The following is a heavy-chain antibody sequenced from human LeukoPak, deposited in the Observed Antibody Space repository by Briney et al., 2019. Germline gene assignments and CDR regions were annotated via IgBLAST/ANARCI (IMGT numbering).Heavy chain of an antibody. CDR2: IYSGGST. Sequence: PGGSLRLSCAASGFTFSNYAMHWVRQAPGRGLEWVSVIYSGGSTYYADSVKGRFTISRDNAKNSLYLQMNSLRAEDTALYHCARRIAVAGTDAFDIWGQGTMVTVSS. CDR1: GFTFSNYA. CDR3: ARRIAVAGTDAFDI. V-gene: IGHV3-NL1*01. J-gene: IGHJ3*02. D-gene: IGHD6-19*01.